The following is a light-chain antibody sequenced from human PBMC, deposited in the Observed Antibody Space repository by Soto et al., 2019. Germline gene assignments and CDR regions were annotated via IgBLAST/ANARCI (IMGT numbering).Light chain of an antibody. Sequence: EIVLTQSPATLSLSPGEIATLSCRASQSVSSYLAWYQQKPGQAPRLLIYDASNRATGIPARFSGSGSGTDVTLSISSLEHEDFEVYYCQQRSNWPPIFTFGPGNKVDIK. J-gene: IGKJ3*01. CDR3: QQRSNWPPIFT. V-gene: IGKV3-11*01. CDR2: DAS. CDR1: QSVSSY.